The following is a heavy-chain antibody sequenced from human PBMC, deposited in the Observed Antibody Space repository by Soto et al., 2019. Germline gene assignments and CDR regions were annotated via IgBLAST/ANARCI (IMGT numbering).Heavy chain of an antibody. Sequence: SETLSLTCAVYGGSFSGYYWSWIRQSPGKGLEWIGEINHSGSTNYNPSLKSRVTISVDTSKNQFSLKLSSVTAADTAVYYCARGAFWSGNNLFGPWGQGTLVTVSS. V-gene: IGHV4-34*01. J-gene: IGHJ5*02. CDR1: GGSFSGYY. D-gene: IGHD3-3*01. CDR2: INHSGST. CDR3: ARGAFWSGNNLFGP.